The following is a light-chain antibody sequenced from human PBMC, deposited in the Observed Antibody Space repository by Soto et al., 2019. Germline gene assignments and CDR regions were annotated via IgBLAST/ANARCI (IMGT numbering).Light chain of an antibody. CDR2: KAS. CDR1: QSISSW. V-gene: IGKV1-5*03. Sequence: DIQMTQSPSTLSASVGERVTLTCRASQSISSWLAWYQQKPGKAPKLLIYKASSLESGVPSRFSGSGSGTEFTLTISSLHPDDVSTYYCHKYNSYITFGPGTKVEIK. J-gene: IGKJ3*01. CDR3: HKYNSYIT.